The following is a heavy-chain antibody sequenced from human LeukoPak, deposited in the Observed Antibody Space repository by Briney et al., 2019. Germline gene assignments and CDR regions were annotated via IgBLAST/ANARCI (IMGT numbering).Heavy chain of an antibody. CDR3: ARGDWEL. Sequence: GGSLRLSCAASGFTFSSYSVNWVRQAPGKGLEWVSYISPSSGSMYHADSVQGRVTISRDNAKNSLYLQMSSLRAEDTAVYYCARGDWELWGQGTLVTVSS. D-gene: IGHD1-7*01. J-gene: IGHJ4*02. V-gene: IGHV3-48*04. CDR2: ISPSSGSM. CDR1: GFTFSSYS.